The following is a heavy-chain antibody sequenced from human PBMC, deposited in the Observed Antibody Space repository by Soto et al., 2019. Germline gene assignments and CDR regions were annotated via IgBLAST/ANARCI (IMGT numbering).Heavy chain of an antibody. CDR2: FDPEDGET. CDR1: GYTLTELS. V-gene: IGHV1-24*01. D-gene: IGHD2-8*01. Sequence: ASVKVSCKVSGYTLTELSMHWVRQAPGKGLEWMGGFDPEDGETIYAQKFQGRVTMTEDTSTDTAYMELSSLRSEDTAVYYCATNLRQWSYGGAFDIWGQGTMVTVSS. CDR3: ATNLRQWSYGGAFDI. J-gene: IGHJ3*02.